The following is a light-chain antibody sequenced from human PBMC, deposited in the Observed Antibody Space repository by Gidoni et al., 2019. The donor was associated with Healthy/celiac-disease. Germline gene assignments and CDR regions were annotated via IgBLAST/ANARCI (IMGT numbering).Light chain of an antibody. CDR2: AAS. Sequence: DIQMTQSLSSLSASVGDRVTITCRASQSISSYLNWYQQKPGKAPKLLIYAASSLQSGVPSRFSGSGSGTDFTLTISSLQPEDFATYDCQQSYSTLRVTFXPXTKVDIK. CDR3: QQSYSTLRVT. CDR1: QSISSY. J-gene: IGKJ3*01. V-gene: IGKV1-39*01.